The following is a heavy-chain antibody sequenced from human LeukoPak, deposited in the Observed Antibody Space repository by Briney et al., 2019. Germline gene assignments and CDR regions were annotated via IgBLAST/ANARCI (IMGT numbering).Heavy chain of an antibody. J-gene: IGHJ4*02. V-gene: IGHV3-21*01. CDR3: ARDRLQYEGTFDY. Sequence: GGSLRLSCAASGFTFSNYSMSWVRQAPGKGLDWVSSISSSSSYIYYADSVKGRFTISRDNAKNSLYLQMNSLTAEDTAVYYCARDRLQYEGTFDYWGQGTLVTVSS. CDR2: ISSSSSYI. CDR1: GFTFSNYS. D-gene: IGHD4-11*01.